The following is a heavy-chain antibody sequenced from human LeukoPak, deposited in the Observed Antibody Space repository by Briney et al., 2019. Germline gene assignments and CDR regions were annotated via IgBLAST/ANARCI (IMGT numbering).Heavy chain of an antibody. CDR2: ISSSGSTI. Sequence: PGGSLRLSCAASGFTFSSYEMNWVRQAPGKGLEWVSYISSSGSTIYYADSVKGRFTISRDNSENTLYLQMNSLRVEDTAVYYCARDRGYTYGHPLDYWGQGTLVTVSS. D-gene: IGHD5-18*01. CDR1: GFTFSSYE. J-gene: IGHJ4*02. V-gene: IGHV3-48*03. CDR3: ARDRGYTYGHPLDY.